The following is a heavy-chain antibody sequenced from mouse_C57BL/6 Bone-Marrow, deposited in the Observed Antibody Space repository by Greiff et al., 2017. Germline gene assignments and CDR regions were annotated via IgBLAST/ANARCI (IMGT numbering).Heavy chain of an antibody. J-gene: IGHJ1*03. CDR3: ARCPYDGYYGYWYFDD. CDR2: IDPSDSYT. Sequence: QVQLQQPGAELVLPGASVKLSCKASAYTFTSYWMHWVKQRPGQGLEWIGEIDPSDSYTNYNQKFKGKSTLTVDQSSNTAYMQLRSLTSEDSAVYYCARCPYDGYYGYWYFDDRSTVTTDTVSS. CDR1: AYTFTSYW. D-gene: IGHD2-3*01. V-gene: IGHV1-69*01.